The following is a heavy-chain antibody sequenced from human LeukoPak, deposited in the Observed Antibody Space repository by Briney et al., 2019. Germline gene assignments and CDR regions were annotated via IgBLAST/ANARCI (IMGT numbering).Heavy chain of an antibody. CDR3: ARDQASPGYCSGGSCADAFDI. CDR2: ISSSSSYI. D-gene: IGHD2-15*01. V-gene: IGHV3-21*01. Sequence: PGGSLRLSCAAPGFTFSSYSMNWVRQAPGKGLEWVSSISSSSSYIYYADSVKGRFTISRDNAKNSLYLQMNSLRAEDTAVYYCARDQASPGYCSGGSCADAFDIWGQGTMVTVSS. CDR1: GFTFSSYS. J-gene: IGHJ3*02.